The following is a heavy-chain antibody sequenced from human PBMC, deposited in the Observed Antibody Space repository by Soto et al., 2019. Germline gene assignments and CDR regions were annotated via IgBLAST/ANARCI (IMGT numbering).Heavy chain of an antibody. Sequence: PSETLSLTCIVSGGTISGYYWTWIRQPAGKGLEWIGRIYSSGNTKYNPSLQSRVTMPLDTSNNQFSLRLTSVTAADTAVYYCARGQRFSHWFDPWGQGTLVTVSS. D-gene: IGHD3-3*01. V-gene: IGHV4-4*07. CDR2: IYSSGNT. CDR3: ARGQRFSHWFDP. J-gene: IGHJ5*02. CDR1: GGTISGYY.